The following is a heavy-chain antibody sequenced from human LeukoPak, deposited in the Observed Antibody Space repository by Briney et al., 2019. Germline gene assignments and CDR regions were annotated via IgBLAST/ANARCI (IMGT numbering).Heavy chain of an antibody. CDR1: GFTFSYLT. CDR2: ISPGSDYI. V-gene: IGHV3-21*04. D-gene: IGHD1-1*01. Sequence: GGSLRLSCAGSGFTFSYLTMNWVRQAPGKGLEWVSSISPGSDYIYYADSVKGRFTISRDNTKNSLFLQMNSLRAEDTAMYYCARVARVPGNYYYFDYWGQGTLVTVSS. J-gene: IGHJ4*02. CDR3: ARVARVPGNYYYFDY.